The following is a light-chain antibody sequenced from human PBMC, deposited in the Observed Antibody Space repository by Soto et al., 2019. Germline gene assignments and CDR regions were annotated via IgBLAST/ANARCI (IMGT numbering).Light chain of an antibody. Sequence: EIVLTQSPGTLSLSPGERAPLSARASQGVSNNYLAWYQQKPGQAPRLLIYGASNRATGIPDRFSGSGSGTDFTLTISRLEPEDFAVYYCQQYGSSGTFGQGTKVDIK. CDR1: QGVSNNY. J-gene: IGKJ1*01. V-gene: IGKV3-20*01. CDR3: QQYGSSGT. CDR2: GAS.